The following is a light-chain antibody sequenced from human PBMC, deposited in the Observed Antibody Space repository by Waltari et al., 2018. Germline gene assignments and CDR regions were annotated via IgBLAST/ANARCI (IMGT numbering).Light chain of an antibody. J-gene: IGKJ2*01. CDR3: QQANTFPYT. Sequence: DIQMTQSPSSVSASVGDRVTITCRACQDVRTWLAWYQQKPGKAPQLLIYAASRLQSGVPSRFSGSGSGTDFTLTISTLQPEDFATYYCQQANTFPYTFGQGTKLEI. CDR2: AAS. V-gene: IGKV1-12*01. CDR1: QDVRTW.